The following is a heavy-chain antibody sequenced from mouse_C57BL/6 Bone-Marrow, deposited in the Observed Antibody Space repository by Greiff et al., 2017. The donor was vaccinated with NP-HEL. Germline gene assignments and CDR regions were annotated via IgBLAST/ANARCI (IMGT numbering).Heavy chain of an antibody. CDR3: ASPITTVVGRCAY. CDR1: GFTFSSYG. J-gene: IGHJ3*01. Sequence: DVMLVESGGDLVKPGGSLKLSCAASGFTFSSYGMSWVRQTPDKRLEWVATISSGGSYTYYPDSVKGRFTISRDNAKNTLYLQMSSLKSEDTAMYYCASPITTVVGRCAYWGQGTLVTVSA. D-gene: IGHD1-1*01. V-gene: IGHV5-6*02. CDR2: ISSGGSYT.